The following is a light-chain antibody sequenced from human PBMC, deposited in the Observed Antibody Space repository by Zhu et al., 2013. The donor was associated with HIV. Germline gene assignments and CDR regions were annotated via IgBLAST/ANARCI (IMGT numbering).Light chain of an antibody. J-gene: IGKJ1*01. V-gene: IGKV3-20*01. CDR3: QQYGTLFKT. Sequence: EIVMTQSPATLSLSPGERATLSCRASQSVSRNLAWYQQKPGQAPRLLIYGASSRATGIPDRFSGSGSGTDFTLTISRLEPEDFAVFYCQQYGTLFKTFGQGTKVEIK. CDR2: GAS. CDR1: QSVSRN.